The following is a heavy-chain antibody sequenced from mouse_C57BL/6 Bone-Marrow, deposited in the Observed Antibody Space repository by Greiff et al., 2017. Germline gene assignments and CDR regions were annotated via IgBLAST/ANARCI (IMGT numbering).Heavy chain of an antibody. CDR3: ATSYYYGYFDY. Sequence: QVQLQQPGAELVMPGASVKLSCKSSGYTFTSYWMHLVKQRPGQGLELIGEIDPSDSYTNYNQKFKGKSTLTVDKSSSTAYMQLSRLTSEDSAVYYCATSYYYGYFDYWGQGTTLTVSS. J-gene: IGHJ2*01. V-gene: IGHV1-69*01. D-gene: IGHD1-1*01. CDR1: GYTFTSYW. CDR2: IDPSDSYT.